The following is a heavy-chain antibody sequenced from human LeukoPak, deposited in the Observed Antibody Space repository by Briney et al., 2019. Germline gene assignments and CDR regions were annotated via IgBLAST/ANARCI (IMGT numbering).Heavy chain of an antibody. CDR3: ATMGSGSYFNF. CDR2: MNQSGST. D-gene: IGHD1-26*01. Sequence: SETLSLTCGVYGGSFSIYCWNWIRQPPGKGLEWIEEMNQSGSTKYNPSLKSRVTISVDTSKNQFSLKLSSVTAADTAVYYCATMGSGSYFNFWGQGSLVSVS. V-gene: IGHV4-34*01. CDR1: GGSFSIYC. J-gene: IGHJ4*02.